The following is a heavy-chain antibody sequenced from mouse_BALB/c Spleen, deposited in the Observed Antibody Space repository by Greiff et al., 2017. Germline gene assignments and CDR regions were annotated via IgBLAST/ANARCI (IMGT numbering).Heavy chain of an antibody. Sequence: EVQVVESGGGLVKPGGSLKLSCAASGFTFSDYYMYWVRQTPEKRLEWVATISDGGSYTYYPDSVKGRFTISRDNAKNNLYLQMSSLKSEDTAMYYCARDYYGSSPLFAYWGQGTLVTVSA. J-gene: IGHJ3*01. CDR2: ISDGGSYT. CDR3: ARDYYGSSPLFAY. V-gene: IGHV5-4*02. D-gene: IGHD1-1*01. CDR1: GFTFSDYY.